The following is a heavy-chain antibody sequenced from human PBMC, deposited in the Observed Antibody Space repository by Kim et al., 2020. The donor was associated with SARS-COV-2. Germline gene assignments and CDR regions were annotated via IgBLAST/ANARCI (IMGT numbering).Heavy chain of an antibody. D-gene: IGHD6-19*01. CDR2: IYHSGTT. CDR1: GGSISSSNW. Sequence: SETLSLTCAVSGGSISSSNWWSLVRQPAGKLQGWIGVIYHSGTTNYHPSLKSRVTISVDKSKNQFSLKLSSVTAADTAVYYCARKRGSMGRAYSSGWYTNQNDAFDIWGQGTMVTVSS. CDR3: ARKRGSMGRAYSSGWYTNQNDAFDI. J-gene: IGHJ3*02. V-gene: IGHV4-4*02.